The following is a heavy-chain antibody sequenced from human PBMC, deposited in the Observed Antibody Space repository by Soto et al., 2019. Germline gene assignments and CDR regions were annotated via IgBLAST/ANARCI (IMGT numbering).Heavy chain of an antibody. V-gene: IGHV3-30*18. CDR1: GFTFSSYG. D-gene: IGHD6-13*01. Sequence: QVQLVESGGGVVQPGRSLRLSCAASGFTFSSYGMHWVRQAPGKGLEWVAVISYDGSNKYYADSVKGRFTISRDNSKNTLYPQRNSLRAEDTAVYYWAKEPIAAAGTTLDYWGQGTLVTVSS. J-gene: IGHJ4*02. CDR3: AKEPIAAAGTTLDY. CDR2: ISYDGSNK.